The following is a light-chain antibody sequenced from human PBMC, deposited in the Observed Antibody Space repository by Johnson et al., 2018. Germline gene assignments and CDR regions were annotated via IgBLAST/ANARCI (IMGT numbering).Light chain of an antibody. V-gene: IGLV1-51*02. CDR1: SSNIGNNY. J-gene: IGLJ1*01. Sequence: QSVLTQPPSVSAAPGQKVTISCSGSSSNIGNNYVSWYQQLPGTAPNLLIYENNKRPSGIPDRFSGSKSGTSATLGITGLQTVDEADYYCGTWDSSLSAGNVFGTGTKVTVL. CDR3: GTWDSSLSAGNV. CDR2: ENN.